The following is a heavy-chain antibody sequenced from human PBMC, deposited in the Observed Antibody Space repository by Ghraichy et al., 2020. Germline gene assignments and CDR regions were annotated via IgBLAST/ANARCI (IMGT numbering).Heavy chain of an antibody. V-gene: IGHV3-23*01. CDR1: GFTFSTYV. CDR3: ARDRGSYDFWSAHNWFDP. D-gene: IGHD3-3*01. Sequence: GESLNISCAASGFTFSTYVMSWVRQAPGKGLEWVSRITDSGGVTYYAVSVKGRFIISTDNSKNTLYLQMNSLRVEDTAVYYCARDRGSYDFWSAHNWFDPWGQGTLVTVS. CDR2: ITDSGGVT. J-gene: IGHJ5*02.